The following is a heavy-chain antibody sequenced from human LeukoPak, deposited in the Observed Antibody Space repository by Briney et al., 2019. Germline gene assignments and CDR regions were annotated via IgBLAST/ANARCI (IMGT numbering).Heavy chain of an antibody. CDR2: IDTAGDT. V-gene: IGHV3-13*01. CDR3: ARVSSSGYYEY. J-gene: IGHJ4*02. Sequence: GGSLRLSCAASGFTFSSYDMHWVRQATGKGLEWVSCIDTAGDTYYPGSVKGRFTISRENAKNSLYLQMNSLRAEDTAVYYCARVSSSGYYEYWGQGTLVTVSS. D-gene: IGHD3-22*01. CDR1: GFTFSSYD.